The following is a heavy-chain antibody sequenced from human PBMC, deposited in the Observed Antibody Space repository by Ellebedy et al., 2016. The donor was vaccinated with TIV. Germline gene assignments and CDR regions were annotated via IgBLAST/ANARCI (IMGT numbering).Heavy chain of an antibody. Sequence: GESLKISCAASGFTLSSSAMNWVRQAPGKGLEWVAYISSSSSNIHYADSVKGRFTVPRDNAKNSLYLQMNSLRVEDTAAYYCTPWGLGGYWGQGTLVTVSS. CDR2: ISSSSSNI. D-gene: IGHD2-21*01. V-gene: IGHV3-48*04. CDR3: TPWGLGGY. CDR1: GFTLSSSA. J-gene: IGHJ4*02.